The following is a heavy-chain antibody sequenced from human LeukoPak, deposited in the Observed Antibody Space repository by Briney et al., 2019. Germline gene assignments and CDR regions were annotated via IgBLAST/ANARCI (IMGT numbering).Heavy chain of an antibody. CDR2: IGAYNGNT. D-gene: IGHD6-19*01. V-gene: IGHV1-18*01. CDR3: ARSSGIAVAGTFVY. J-gene: IGHJ4*02. CDR1: GGTFSSYA. Sequence: ASVKASCKASGGTFSSYAISWVRQAPGQGLEWMGWIGAYNGNTNYAQKLQGRVTMTTDTSTSTAYMELRSLRSDDTAVYYCARSSGIAVAGTFVYWGQGALVTVSS.